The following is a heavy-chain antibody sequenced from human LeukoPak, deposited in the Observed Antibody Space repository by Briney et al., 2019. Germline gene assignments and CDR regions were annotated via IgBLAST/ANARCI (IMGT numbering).Heavy chain of an antibody. V-gene: IGHV3-72*01. D-gene: IGHD1-7*01. CDR2: TRNKANSYTT. Sequence: QTGGSLRLSCAASGFTFSDHYMDWVRQAPGKGLEWVGRTRNKANSYTTEYAASVKGRFTISRDDSKNSLYLQMNSLKTEDTAVYYCARETHYQIESKRNWNYGIGKRYYYYYMDVWGKGTTVTVSS. CDR1: GFTFSDHY. CDR3: ARETHYQIESKRNWNYGIGKRYYYYYMDV. J-gene: IGHJ6*03.